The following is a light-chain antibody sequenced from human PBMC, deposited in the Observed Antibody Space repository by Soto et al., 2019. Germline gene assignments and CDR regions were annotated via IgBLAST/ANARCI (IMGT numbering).Light chain of an antibody. CDR1: QTISNY. CDR2: GSS. Sequence: DIQMTQSPASLAASLGDRITISCRASQTISNYLNWYHQKPGEAPKILIYGSSTLQSGVPSTFSGSGSGTEFTFYISSVQIADLGTYYCQQSYYVPFTFGPGTKV. CDR3: QQSYYVPFT. J-gene: IGKJ3*01. V-gene: IGKV1-39*01.